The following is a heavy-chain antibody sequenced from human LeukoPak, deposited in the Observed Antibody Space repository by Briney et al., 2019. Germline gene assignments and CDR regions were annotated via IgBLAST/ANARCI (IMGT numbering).Heavy chain of an antibody. D-gene: IGHD3-16*01. CDR3: ARARIGGNWSDP. V-gene: IGHV1-69*01. CDR2: IIPLFGTA. J-gene: IGHJ5*02. Sequence: SVKVSFKASGGTFSSSPISWVRQAPGQGLEWMGGIIPLFGTANYAQKFQGRVTITADESTSTAYMELSSLRSEDTAVYYCARARIGGNWSDPWGQGTLVTVSS. CDR1: GGTFSSSP.